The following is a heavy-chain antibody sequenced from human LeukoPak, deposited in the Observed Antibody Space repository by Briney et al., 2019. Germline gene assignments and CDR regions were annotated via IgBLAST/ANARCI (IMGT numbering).Heavy chain of an antibody. J-gene: IGHJ4*02. CDR3: AREGLNDSSGYYFFY. D-gene: IGHD3-22*01. CDR1: GYTFTSYY. Sequence: ASVKVSCKASGYTFTSYYMHWVRQAPGQGLEWMGIINPSGGSTSYAQKFQGRVTMTRDMSTSTVYMELSSLRSEDTAVYYCAREGLNDSSGYYFFYWGQGTLVTVSS. CDR2: INPSGGST. V-gene: IGHV1-46*01.